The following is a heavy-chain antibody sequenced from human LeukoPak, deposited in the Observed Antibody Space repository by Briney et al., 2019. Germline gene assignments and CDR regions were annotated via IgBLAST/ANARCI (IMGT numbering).Heavy chain of an antibody. J-gene: IGHJ4*02. V-gene: IGHV1-2*06. CDR3: ARDKYYDYVWGSYRPDY. D-gene: IGHD3-16*02. Sequence: ASVKVSCKASGYTFTGYYMHWVRQAPGQGLEWMGRINPNSGGTNYAQKFQGRVTMTRDTSISTAYMELSRLRYDDTAVYCCARDKYYDYVWGSYRPDYWGQGTLVTVSS. CDR2: INPNSGGT. CDR1: GYTFTGYY.